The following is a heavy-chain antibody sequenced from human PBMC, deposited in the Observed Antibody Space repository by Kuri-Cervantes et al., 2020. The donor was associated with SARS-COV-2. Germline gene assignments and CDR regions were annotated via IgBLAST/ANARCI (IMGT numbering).Heavy chain of an antibody. CDR1: GFTFSSYS. D-gene: IGHD2-2*01. CDR3: ARVIRHWSPQYCSSTSCSHWYFDL. J-gene: IGHJ2*01. V-gene: IGHV3-48*01. CDR2: ISSSSSTI. Sequence: ETLSLTCAASGFTFSSYSMNWVRQAPGKGLEWVSYISSSSSTIYYADSVKGRFTIFRDNAKNSLYLQMNSLRAEDTAVYYCARVIRHWSPQYCSSTSCSHWYFDLWGRGTLVTVSS.